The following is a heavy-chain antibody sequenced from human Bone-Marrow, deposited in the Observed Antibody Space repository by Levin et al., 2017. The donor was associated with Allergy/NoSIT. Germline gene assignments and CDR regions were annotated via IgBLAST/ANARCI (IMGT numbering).Heavy chain of an antibody. J-gene: IGHJ2*01. V-gene: IGHV2-26*01. CDR2: FYSSSKY. CDR3: ARMGDWGHLYYFDF. D-gene: IGHD7-27*01. Sequence: ESGPTLVKPTETLTLTCTVSGFSLNNAGMGVSWIRQPPGKALEWLAHFYSSSKYAYNPSLRTGLSISKDASKGQVILRMTKMDPLDTATYFCARMGDWGHLYYFDFWGRGTLVTVSS. CDR1: GFSLNNAGMG.